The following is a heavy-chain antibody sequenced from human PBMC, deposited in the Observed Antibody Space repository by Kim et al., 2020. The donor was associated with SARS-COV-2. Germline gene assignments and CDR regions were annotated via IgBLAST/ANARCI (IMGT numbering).Heavy chain of an antibody. J-gene: IGHJ4*01. Sequence: GGSLRLSCAASGFTFSSYGMHWVRQAPGKGLEWVAVMWYDGTNKFYADSVKGRFTISRDDSKNTLFLQMNSLRAEDTAVYYCARDHGMFDRANDYGSLD. CDR3: ARDHGMFDRANDYGSLD. CDR1: GFTFSSYG. V-gene: IGHV3-33*01. D-gene: IGHD3-16*01. CDR2: MWYDGTNK.